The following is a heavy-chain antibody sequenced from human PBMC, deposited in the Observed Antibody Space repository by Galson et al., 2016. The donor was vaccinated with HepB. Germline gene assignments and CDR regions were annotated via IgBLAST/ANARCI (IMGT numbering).Heavy chain of an antibody. Sequence: VKVSCKASGYTFTDYYIDWVRQAPGQGLEWMGRINPNSGGTKYVQKFQGRVTMTRDTSISTAYMELSRLRSDDTAVYYCAVVLNKSMGDYWGQGTLVTVSS. D-gene: IGHD1/OR15-1a*01. CDR1: GYTFTDYY. CDR2: INPNSGGT. V-gene: IGHV1-2*06. J-gene: IGHJ4*02. CDR3: AVVLNKSMGDY.